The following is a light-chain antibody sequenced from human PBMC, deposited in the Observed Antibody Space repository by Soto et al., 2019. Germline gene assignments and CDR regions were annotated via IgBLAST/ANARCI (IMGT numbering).Light chain of an antibody. V-gene: IGLV1-51*01. Sequence: QSVLTQPPSVSAAPGQKVTISCSGSSSNIGNNYVSWYQQLPGTAPKLLIYDNNERPSGIPDRFSGSKSGTSATLGITGLXXXXXXXXXXGTWDSSLSSVVFGGGTKLTVL. CDR2: DNN. CDR3: GTWDSSLSSVV. J-gene: IGLJ2*01. CDR1: SSNIGNNY.